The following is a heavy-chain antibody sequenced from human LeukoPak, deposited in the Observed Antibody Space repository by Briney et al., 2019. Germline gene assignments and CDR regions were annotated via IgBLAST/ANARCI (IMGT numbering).Heavy chain of an antibody. CDR2: IYYSGST. D-gene: IGHD3-9*01. V-gene: IGHV4-39*07. CDR1: GGSISSSSYY. Sequence: SETLSLTCTVSGGSISSSSYYWGWIRQPPGKGLEWIGSIYYSGSTNYNPSLKSRVTISVDTSKNQFSLKLSSVTAADTAVYYCARDQDYDILTNWFDPWGQGTLVTVSS. CDR3: ARDQDYDILTNWFDP. J-gene: IGHJ5*02.